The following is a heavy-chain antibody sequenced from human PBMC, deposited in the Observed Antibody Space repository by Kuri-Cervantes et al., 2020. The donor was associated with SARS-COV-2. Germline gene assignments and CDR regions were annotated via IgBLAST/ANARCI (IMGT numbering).Heavy chain of an antibody. CDR1: GFTFSSYA. D-gene: IGHD4-17*01. J-gene: IGHJ2*01. CDR3: ARGYSDYGDRYFDL. V-gene: IGHV3-30*03. CDR2: ISYDGSNK. Sequence: GESLKISCAASGFTFSSYAMHWVRQAPGKGLEWVAVISYDGSNKYYADSVKGRFTISRDNSKNTLYLQMNSLRAEDTAVYYCARGYSDYGDRYFDLWGRGTLVTDSS.